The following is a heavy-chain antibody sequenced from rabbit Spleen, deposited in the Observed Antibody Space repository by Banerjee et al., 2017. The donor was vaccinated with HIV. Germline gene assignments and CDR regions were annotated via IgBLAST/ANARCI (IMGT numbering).Heavy chain of an antibody. V-gene: IGHV1S45*01. CDR1: GFTLSSYW. CDR2: IYIGNGAT. Sequence: QEQLEESGGDLVKPEGSLTLTCTASGFTLSSYWMCWVRQAPGKGLEWIACIYIGNGATYYASWAKGRFTISKTSSTTVTLQMTSLTAADTATYFCARGDYIAWNYGTYFKLWGPGTLVTVS. CDR3: ARGDYIAWNYGTYFKL. D-gene: IGHD5-1*01. J-gene: IGHJ4*01.